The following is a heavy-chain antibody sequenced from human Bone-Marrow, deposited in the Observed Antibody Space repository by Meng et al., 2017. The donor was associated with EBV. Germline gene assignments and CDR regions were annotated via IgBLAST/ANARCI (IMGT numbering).Heavy chain of an antibody. CDR3: AKSRSSTPGIVDD. D-gene: IGHD3-10*01. Sequence: VQLQESGPGLVKPSGTLSLTCVVSGVSVNSGTYHWSWIRQSPGKGLEWIGYIYDTGTTIYNPSLNSRVTILLETSKNQFSLRLHSVTTADTAVYYCAKSRSSTPGIVDDWGQGTLVTVSS. J-gene: IGHJ4*02. CDR2: IYDTGTT. CDR1: GVSVNSGTYH. V-gene: IGHV4-61*01.